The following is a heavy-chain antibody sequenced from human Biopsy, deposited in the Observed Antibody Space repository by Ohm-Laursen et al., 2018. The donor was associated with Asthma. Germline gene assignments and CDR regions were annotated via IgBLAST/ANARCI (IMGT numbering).Heavy chain of an antibody. J-gene: IGHJ4*02. Sequence: SLRLSCTASGFTFGDYWMSWVRQAPGKGLEWVSAISGSGGSTYYADSVKGRFTISRDNSKNTLYLQMNSLRAEDTAVYYCAKGYYYDSSGFDYWGQGTLVTVSS. CDR2: ISGSGGST. V-gene: IGHV3-23*01. CDR1: GFTFGDYW. CDR3: AKGYYYDSSGFDY. D-gene: IGHD3-22*01.